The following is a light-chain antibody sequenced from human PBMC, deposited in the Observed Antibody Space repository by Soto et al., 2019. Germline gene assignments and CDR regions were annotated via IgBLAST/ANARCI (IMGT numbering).Light chain of an antibody. Sequence: DIQMTQSPSSLSASVGDRVTITCRASQSISSYLNWYQQKPGKAPELLIYGASNLQGGVPSRFSGSGSGTDFTLTISSLQPEDFATYYSQQSYSTPITFGQGTRLEIK. V-gene: IGKV1-39*01. CDR3: QQSYSTPIT. CDR2: GAS. CDR1: QSISSY. J-gene: IGKJ5*01.